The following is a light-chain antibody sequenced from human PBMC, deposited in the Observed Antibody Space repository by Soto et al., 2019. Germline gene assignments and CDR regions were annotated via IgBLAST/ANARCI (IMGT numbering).Light chain of an antibody. Sequence: DIVMTQSPLSLPVTPGEPASISCRSSQSLLHSNGYNYLDWYLQKPGQSPQLLIYLGSNRASGVPDRFSGSGSVTDFTLKISRVEAEDVGDYYCMQALQTPLTFGGGIKVEIK. CDR3: MQALQTPLT. CDR2: LGS. J-gene: IGKJ4*01. V-gene: IGKV2-28*01. CDR1: QSLLHSNGYNY.